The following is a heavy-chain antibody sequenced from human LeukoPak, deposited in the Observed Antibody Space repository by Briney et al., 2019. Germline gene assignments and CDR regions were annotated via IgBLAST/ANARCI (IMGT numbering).Heavy chain of an antibody. CDR2: ISSSSSYI. V-gene: IGHV3-21*01. CDR1: GFTFSSYS. D-gene: IGHD3-10*02. Sequence: GGSLRLSCAASGFTFSSYSMNWVRQAPGKGLEWVSSISSSSSYIYYAGSVKGRFTISRDNAKNPLYLQMNSLRAEDTAVYYCARDLMLAREGYYMDVWGKGTTVTVSS. CDR3: ARDLMLAREGYYMDV. J-gene: IGHJ6*03.